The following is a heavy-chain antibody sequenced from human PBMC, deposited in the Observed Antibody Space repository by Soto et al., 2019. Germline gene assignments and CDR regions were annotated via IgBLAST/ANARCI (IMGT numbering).Heavy chain of an antibody. J-gene: IGHJ6*03. CDR3: AKDRLLSRYYYYYMDG. Sequence: GGSLRLSCAASGFTFSRYGMHWVRQAPGKGLEWVAVISYDGSNKYYADSVKGRFTISRDNSKNTLYLQMNSLRAEDTAVYYCAKDRLLSRYYYYYMDGWGKGTTVTVSS. D-gene: IGHD2-21*01. V-gene: IGHV3-30*18. CDR2: ISYDGSNK. CDR1: GFTFSRYG.